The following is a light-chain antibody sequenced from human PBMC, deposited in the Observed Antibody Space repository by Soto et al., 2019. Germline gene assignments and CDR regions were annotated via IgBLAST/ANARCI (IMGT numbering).Light chain of an antibody. J-gene: IGKJ2*01. CDR2: TTS. CDR1: QTVTSSC. V-gene: IGKV3D-20*02. Sequence: EIVLTQSPDTLSLSPGERATLSCTASQTVTSSCLAWYQRKPGQAPRLLIHTTSTRATDIPDRFSGSGSGTDFTLTISRLQPEDFAVYYCQQYNNWPPFTFGQGTKLEIK. CDR3: QQYNNWPPFT.